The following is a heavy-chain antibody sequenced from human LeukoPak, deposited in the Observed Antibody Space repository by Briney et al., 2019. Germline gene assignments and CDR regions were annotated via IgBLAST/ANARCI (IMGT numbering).Heavy chain of an antibody. J-gene: IGHJ5*02. CDR1: GYTFTGYY. D-gene: IGHD3-10*01. V-gene: IGHV1-2*02. Sequence: ASVKVSCKASGYTFTGYYMHWVRQAPGQGLQWMGWINPNSGGTNYAQRFQGRVTMTRDTSISTAYMELSSLRSDDTAVYYCAGDVGGFDPWGQGTLVTVSS. CDR2: INPNSGGT. CDR3: AGDVGGFDP.